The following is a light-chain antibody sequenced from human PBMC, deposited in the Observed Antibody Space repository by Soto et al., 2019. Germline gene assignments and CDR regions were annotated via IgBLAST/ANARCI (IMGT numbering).Light chain of an antibody. CDR2: EVS. CDR3: SSYAGSNNPVI. V-gene: IGLV2-8*01. CDR1: SSDVGGYNY. Sequence: QSALTQPPSASGSPGQSVTISYTGTSSDVGGYNYVSWYQQHPGKAPKFLIFEVSRRPSGVPDRFSGSKSGNTASLTVSGLQVDDEADYYCSSYAGSNNPVIFGGGTKLTVL. J-gene: IGLJ2*01.